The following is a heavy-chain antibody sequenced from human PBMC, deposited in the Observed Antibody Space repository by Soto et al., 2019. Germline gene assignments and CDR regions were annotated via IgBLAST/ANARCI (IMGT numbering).Heavy chain of an antibody. CDR3: ASSGIVGREVNTWFDP. CDR1: AGSITTSY. J-gene: IGHJ5*02. CDR2: ISYRGST. V-gene: IGHV4-59*01. Sequence: SETLSLTCTVSAGSITTSYWSWILQPLGKALEWIGYISYRGSTNYNPSLKSRLTISIDTSKSQISLKLTSMTTADTAVYYCASSGIVGREVNTWFDPWGQGTLVTVSS. D-gene: IGHD3-22*01.